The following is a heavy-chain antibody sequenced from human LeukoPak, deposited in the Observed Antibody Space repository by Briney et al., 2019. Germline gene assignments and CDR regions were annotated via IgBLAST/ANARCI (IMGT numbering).Heavy chain of an antibody. CDR1: GFTFSGYA. V-gene: IGHV3-30-3*01. CDR2: ISYDGGSNK. J-gene: IGHJ4*02. CDR3: AREERGHLVGY. D-gene: IGHD6-6*01. Sequence: GRSLRLSCAASGFTFSGYAMHWVRQAPGKGLEWVALISYDGGSNKYYADSVKGRFTISSDNSKNTLCLQMNSLRAEDTAVYYCAREERGHLVGYWGQGTLVTVSS.